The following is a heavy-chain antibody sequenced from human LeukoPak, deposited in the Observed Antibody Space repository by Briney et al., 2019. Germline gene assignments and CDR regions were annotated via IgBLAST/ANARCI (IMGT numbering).Heavy chain of an antibody. D-gene: IGHD2/OR15-2a*01. V-gene: IGHV3-21*01. CDR2: ISSSSSYI. Sequence: GGSLRLSCAASGFTFSSYSMNWVRQAPGKGLEWVSSISSSSSYIYYADSVKGRFTISRDNAKNSLYLQMNSLRAEDTAVYYCARDALVGVPLTMGRRDYYYYMDVWGKGTTVTVSS. J-gene: IGHJ6*03. CDR3: ARDALVGVPLTMGRRDYYYYMDV. CDR1: GFTFSSYS.